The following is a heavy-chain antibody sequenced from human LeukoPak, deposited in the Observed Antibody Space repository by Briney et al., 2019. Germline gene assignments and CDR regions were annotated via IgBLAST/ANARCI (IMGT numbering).Heavy chain of an antibody. CDR1: GYSFTSYW. Sequence: GESLKISCKGSGYSFTSYWIGWVRQMPGKGLEWMGIIYPGDSDTRYSPSFQGQVTISADKSISTAYLQWSSLKASDTAMYYCVRHLVPAATYYDFWSGYYDYWGQGTLVTVSS. J-gene: IGHJ4*02. D-gene: IGHD3-3*01. CDR2: IYPGDSDT. V-gene: IGHV5-51*01. CDR3: VRHLVPAATYYDFWSGYYDY.